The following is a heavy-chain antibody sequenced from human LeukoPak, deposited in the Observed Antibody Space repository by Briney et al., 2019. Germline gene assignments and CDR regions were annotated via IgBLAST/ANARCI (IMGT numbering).Heavy chain of an antibody. D-gene: IGHD4-17*01. Sequence: GGSLRLSCAVSGFTFSSYAMSWVRQAPGKGLEWVSAISGSGGSTYYADSVKGRFTISRDNSKNTLYLQMNSLRAEDTAVYYCAKDRGKYGDYDYWGQGTLVTVSS. CDR3: AKDRGKYGDYDY. V-gene: IGHV3-23*01. CDR1: GFTFSSYA. J-gene: IGHJ4*02. CDR2: ISGSGGST.